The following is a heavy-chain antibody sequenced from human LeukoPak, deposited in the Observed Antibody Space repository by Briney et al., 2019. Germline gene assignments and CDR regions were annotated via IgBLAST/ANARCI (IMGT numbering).Heavy chain of an antibody. CDR2: IKSKTDGGTT. Sequence: GGSLRLSCAASGFTFSNAWMSWVRQAPGKGLEWVGRIKSKTDGGTTDYAAPVKGRFTISRDDSKNALYLQMNSLKTEDTAVYYWTTPMVRGVIIAFDYWGQGTLVTVSS. V-gene: IGHV3-15*01. J-gene: IGHJ4*02. D-gene: IGHD3-10*01. CDR3: TTPMVRGVIIAFDY. CDR1: GFTFSNAW.